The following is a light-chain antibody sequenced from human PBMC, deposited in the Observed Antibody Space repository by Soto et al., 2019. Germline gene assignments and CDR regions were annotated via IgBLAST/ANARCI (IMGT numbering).Light chain of an antibody. CDR1: QSVSSNS. CDR2: GAS. V-gene: IGKV3-20*01. J-gene: IGKJ1*01. Sequence: EILLTQSPGTLSLSQGERATLSCRASQSVSSNSLAWYQQKPGQAPRLLIYGASSRATGIPDRFSGSGSGTDFTLTISRLEPEDFAVYYCQHYGSSPWTFGQGTKVDIK. CDR3: QHYGSSPWT.